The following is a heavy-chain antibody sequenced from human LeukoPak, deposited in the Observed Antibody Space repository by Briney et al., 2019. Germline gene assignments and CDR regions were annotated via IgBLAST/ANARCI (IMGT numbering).Heavy chain of an antibody. CDR3: ARTPPASYYYDSSGYYYYFDY. CDR2: ISSSSSYI. CDR1: GFTFSSHW. Sequence: GGSLRLSCAASGFTFSSHWMAWVRQAPGKGLEWVSSISSSSSYIYYADSVKGRFTISRDNAKNSLYLQMNSLRAEDTAVYYCARTPPASYYYDSSGYYYYFDYWGQGTLVTVSS. V-gene: IGHV3-21*01. J-gene: IGHJ4*02. D-gene: IGHD3-22*01.